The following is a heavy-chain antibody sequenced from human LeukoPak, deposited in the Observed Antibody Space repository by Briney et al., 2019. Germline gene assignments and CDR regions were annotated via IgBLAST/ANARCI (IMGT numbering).Heavy chain of an antibody. V-gene: IGHV3-23*01. J-gene: IGHJ5*02. CDR1: EFTFGNYA. CDR2: ISGGGGST. CDR3: AKGDGVNHYHWFDP. Sequence: GGSLRLSCAASEFTFGNYAMNWVRQAPGKGLEWVSGISGGGGSTYYADSVKSRFTISRDNSKNTLYLQMDSLRAEDTALYYCAKGDGVNHYHWFDPWGQGTQVTVSS. D-gene: IGHD2-21*02.